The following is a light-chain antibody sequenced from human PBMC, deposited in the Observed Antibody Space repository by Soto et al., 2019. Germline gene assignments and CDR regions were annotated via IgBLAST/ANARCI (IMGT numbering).Light chain of an antibody. CDR1: SSDVGGYNY. CDR3: SSYTSSSIDYV. J-gene: IGLJ1*01. V-gene: IGLV2-14*01. Sequence: QSALTQPASVSGSPGRSITISCTGTSSDVGGYNYVSWYQQHPGKAPKLMIYEVSNRPSGVSNCFSGSKSGNTASLTISGLQAEDEADYYCSSYTSSSIDYVFGTGTKLTVL. CDR2: EVS.